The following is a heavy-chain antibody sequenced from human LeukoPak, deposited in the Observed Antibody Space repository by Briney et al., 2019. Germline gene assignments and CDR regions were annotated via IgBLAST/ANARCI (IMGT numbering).Heavy chain of an antibody. CDR2: IYHSGST. J-gene: IGHJ3*02. D-gene: IGHD3-3*01. CDR3: XRANQNVXRFLEWLSAFDI. V-gene: IGHV4-38-2*01. Sequence: SETLSLTCAVSGYSISSGYYWGWIRQPPGKGLEWIGSIYHSGSTYYNPSLKSRVTISVDTSKNQFSLKLSSVTAADTAVYYXXRANQNVXRFLEWLSAFDIWGQGTMVTVSS. CDR1: GYSISSGYY.